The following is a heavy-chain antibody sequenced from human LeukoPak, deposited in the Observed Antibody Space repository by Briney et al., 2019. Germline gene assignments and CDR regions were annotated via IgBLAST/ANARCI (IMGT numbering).Heavy chain of an antibody. CDR2: IIPIFGTA. D-gene: IGHD5-12*01. J-gene: IGHJ4*02. V-gene: IGHV1-69*13. Sequence: ASVKVSSKASGGTFSSYAISWVRQAPGQGLEWMGGIIPIFGTANYAQKFQGRVTITADESTSTAYMELSSLRSEDTAVYYCATGTGTSGYGYYWGQGTLVTVSS. CDR3: ATGTGTSGYGYY. CDR1: GGTFSSYA.